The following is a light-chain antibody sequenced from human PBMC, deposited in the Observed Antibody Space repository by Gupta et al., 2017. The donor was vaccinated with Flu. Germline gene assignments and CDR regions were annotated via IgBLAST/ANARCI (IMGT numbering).Light chain of an antibody. CDR2: EVR. J-gene: IGLJ3*02. Sequence: QSALTQPAAVSGSPGQSITISCSGSSSDVGGYNLVSWYQHHPARAPKLIIYEVRKRPSGVSSRFSGSKSGNTASLTISGLQAEDEADYYCCSYIGGSSWVFGGGTKLTVL. CDR1: SSDVGGYNL. CDR3: CSYIGGSSWV. V-gene: IGLV2-23*02.